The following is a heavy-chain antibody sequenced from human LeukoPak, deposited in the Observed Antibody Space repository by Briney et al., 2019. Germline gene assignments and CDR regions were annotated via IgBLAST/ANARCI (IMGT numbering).Heavy chain of an antibody. D-gene: IGHD3-16*02. CDR1: GFTFSSYE. V-gene: IGHV3-48*03. J-gene: IGHJ4*02. CDR2: ISSSGSTI. Sequence: GGSLRLSRAASGFTFSSYEMNWVRQAPGKGLEWVSYISSSGSTIYYADSVKGRFTISRDNSKNTLYLQMNSLRAEDTAVYYCARSLSSRFSGPRRPYYFDYWGQGTLVTVSS. CDR3: ARSLSSRFSGPRRPYYFDY.